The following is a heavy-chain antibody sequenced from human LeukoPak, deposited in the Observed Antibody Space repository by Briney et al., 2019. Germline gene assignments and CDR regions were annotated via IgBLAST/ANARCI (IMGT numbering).Heavy chain of an antibody. CDR1: GGTLSSYA. J-gene: IGHJ4*02. Sequence: ASVKVSCEASGGTLSSYAISWVRQAPGQGLEWMGRIIPIFDIANYAQKFQGRVTITADKSTNTVYMGLSRLRSEDTAMYYCARMGRDGSYWGQGTLVTVS. CDR2: IIPIFDIA. V-gene: IGHV1-69*04. D-gene: IGHD5-24*01. CDR3: ARMGRDGSY.